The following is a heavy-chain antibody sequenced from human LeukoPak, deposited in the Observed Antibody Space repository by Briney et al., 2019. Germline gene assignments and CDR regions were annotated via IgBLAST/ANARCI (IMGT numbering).Heavy chain of an antibody. CDR3: ARYSSSWSYYFDY. CDR2: INPNSGGT. CDR1: GYTFTGYY. V-gene: IGHV1-2*02. J-gene: IGHJ4*02. Sequence: GASVKVSCKASGYTFTGYYMHWVRQAPGQGLEWMGWINPNSGGTNYAQKFLGRVTMTRDTSISTAYMELSRLRSDDTAVYYCARYSSSWSYYFDYWGQGTLVTVSS. D-gene: IGHD6-13*01.